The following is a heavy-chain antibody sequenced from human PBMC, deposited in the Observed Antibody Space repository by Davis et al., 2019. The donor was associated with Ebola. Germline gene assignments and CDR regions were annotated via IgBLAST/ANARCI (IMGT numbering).Heavy chain of an antibody. CDR1: GGTFSSYA. CDR2: ISAYNGNT. Sequence: ASVKVSCKASGGTFSSYAISWVRQAPGQGLEWMGWISAYNGNTNYAQKLQGRVTMTTDTSTSTAYMELRSLRSGDTAVYYCARAVTMVRGVIITHADYWGQGTLVTVSS. V-gene: IGHV1-18*01. CDR3: ARAVTMVRGVIITHADY. D-gene: IGHD3-10*01. J-gene: IGHJ4*02.